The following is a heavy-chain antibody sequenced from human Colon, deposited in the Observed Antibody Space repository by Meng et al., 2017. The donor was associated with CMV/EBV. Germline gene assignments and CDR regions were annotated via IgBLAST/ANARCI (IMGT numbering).Heavy chain of an antibody. D-gene: IGHD2-8*01. CDR2: INPNSGGT. CDR3: ARDQLDIVLMVYHADHAFDI. J-gene: IGHJ3*02. V-gene: IGHV1-2*02. Sequence: ASVKVSCKASNYTFTKYGIAWVRQAPGQGLEWMGWINPNSGGTNYAQKFQGRVTMTRDTSISTAYMELSRLRSDDTAVYYCARDQLDIVLMVYHADHAFDIWGQGTMVTVSS. CDR1: NYTFTKYG.